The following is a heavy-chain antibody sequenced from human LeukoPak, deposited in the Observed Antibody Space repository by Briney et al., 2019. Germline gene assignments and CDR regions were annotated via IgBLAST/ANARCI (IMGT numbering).Heavy chain of an antibody. CDR3: ARKLGYCSGGSCYLCDY. J-gene: IGHJ4*02. D-gene: IGHD2-15*01. Sequence: ASVKVSCKASGYTFTSYYMHWVRQAPGQGLEWMGIINPSGGSTNYAQKFQGRVTITADESTSTAYMELSSLRSDDTAVYYCARKLGYCSGGSCYLCDYWGQGTLVTVSS. CDR1: GYTFTSYY. CDR2: INPSGGST. V-gene: IGHV1-46*01.